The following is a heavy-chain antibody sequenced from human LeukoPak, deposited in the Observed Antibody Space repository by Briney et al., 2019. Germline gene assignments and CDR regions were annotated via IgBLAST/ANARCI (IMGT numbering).Heavy chain of an antibody. J-gene: IGHJ4*02. V-gene: IGHV3-33*03. CDR1: GFTFSSYG. Sequence: GGSLRLSCAASGFTFSSYGMHWVRQAPGKGLEWVAVLWYDGSNKYYADSVKGRFTISRDNSKNTLYLQMNSLRAEDTAVYYCAKDLRVTAMAVFDYWGQGTLVTVSS. CDR3: AKDLRVTAMAVFDY. CDR2: LWYDGSNK. D-gene: IGHD5-18*01.